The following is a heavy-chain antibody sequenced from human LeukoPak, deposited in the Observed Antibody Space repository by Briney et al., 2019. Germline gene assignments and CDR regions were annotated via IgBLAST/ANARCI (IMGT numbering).Heavy chain of an antibody. V-gene: IGHV1-18*01. CDR2: ISAYNGNT. J-gene: IGHJ1*01. CDR3: ARDSLDFWTNTEYFQH. CDR1: GYTFTSYG. Sequence: ASVKVSCKASGYTFTSYGISWVRQAPGQGLEWMGWISAYNGNTNHAQKLQGRVTMTTDTSTSTAYMELRSLRSDDTAVYYCARDSLDFWTNTEYFQHWGQGTLVTVSS. D-gene: IGHD3/OR15-3a*01.